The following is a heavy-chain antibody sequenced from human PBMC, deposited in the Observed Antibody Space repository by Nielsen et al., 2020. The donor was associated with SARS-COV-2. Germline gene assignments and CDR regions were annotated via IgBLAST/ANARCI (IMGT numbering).Heavy chain of an antibody. D-gene: IGHD5-18*01. CDR2: FYLRGST. V-gene: IGHV4-38-2*02. Sequence: SETLSLTCTVSEYSITTGYWWGWIRQSPGKGLEWIGSFYLRGSTYYNPSLKSRVTISVDTSKEQFSLKLTSVTAADTAIYYCAREEAMGDAFDIWGQGTMVTVSS. J-gene: IGHJ3*02. CDR3: AREEAMGDAFDI. CDR1: EYSITTGYW.